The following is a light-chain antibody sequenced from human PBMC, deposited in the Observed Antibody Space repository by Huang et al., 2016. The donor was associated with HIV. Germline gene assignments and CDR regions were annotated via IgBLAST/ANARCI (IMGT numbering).Light chain of an antibody. CDR3: HQYKYWPPYT. Sequence: EIVMTQSPATLSVSPGEGVTLSCRASQSVDHTLACYQQIPGQARRRLIYGAPTRATGVPDRFSGSGSGTEFHLTISILRSEDFAVYYCHQYKYWPPYTFGQGTKLEIK. V-gene: IGKV3-15*01. J-gene: IGKJ2*01. CDR1: QSVDHT. CDR2: GAP.